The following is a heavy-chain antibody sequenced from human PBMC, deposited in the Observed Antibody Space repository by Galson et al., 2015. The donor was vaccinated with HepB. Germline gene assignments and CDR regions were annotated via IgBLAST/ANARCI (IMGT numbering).Heavy chain of an antibody. CDR2: INWNGAST. CDR3: ARGFLELRSPHQPFDY. V-gene: IGHV3-20*04. Sequence: SLRLSCAASGFTFDDYGMSWVRQVPGKGLEWVSGINWNGASTGYADSVKGRFTISRDNAKNSLYLQMNSLRAEDTALYYCARGFLELRSPHQPFDYWGQGTLVTVS. J-gene: IGHJ4*02. D-gene: IGHD1-7*01. CDR1: GFTFDDYG.